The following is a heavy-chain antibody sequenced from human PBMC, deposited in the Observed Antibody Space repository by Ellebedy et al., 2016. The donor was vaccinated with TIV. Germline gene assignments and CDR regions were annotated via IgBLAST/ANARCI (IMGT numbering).Heavy chain of an antibody. CDR1: GGSISSSSYY. CDR2: IYYSGST. V-gene: IGHV4-39*01. D-gene: IGHD6-19*01. Sequence: MPSETLSLTCTVSGGSISSSSYYWGWIRQPPGKGLEWIGSIYYSGSTYYNPSLKSRVTISVDTSKNQFSLKLSSVTAADTAVYYCARLLDGGGQWLGGYWYFDLWGRGTLVTVSS. J-gene: IGHJ2*01. CDR3: ARLLDGGGQWLGGYWYFDL.